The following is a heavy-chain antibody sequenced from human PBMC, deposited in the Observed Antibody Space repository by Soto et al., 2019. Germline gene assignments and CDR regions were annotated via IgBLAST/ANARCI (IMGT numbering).Heavy chain of an antibody. CDR1: GFTFSSYW. V-gene: IGHV3-74*01. J-gene: IGHJ6*02. D-gene: IGHD6-13*01. CDR2: INSDGSST. Sequence: XGSLRLSGAASGFTFSSYWMHWVRQAPGKGLVWVSRINSDGSSTSYADSVKGRFTISRDNAKNTLYLQMNSLRAEDTAVYYCARGHIAAAGYYYYGMDVWGQGTTVTVSS. CDR3: ARGHIAAAGYYYYGMDV.